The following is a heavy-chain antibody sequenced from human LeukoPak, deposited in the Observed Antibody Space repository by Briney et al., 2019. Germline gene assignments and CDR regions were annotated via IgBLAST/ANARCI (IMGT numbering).Heavy chain of an antibody. J-gene: IGHJ6*03. V-gene: IGHV4-4*07. D-gene: IGHD4-11*01. CDR3: ARDLQEAYYYYMDV. CDR2: IYTSGST. CDR1: GGSISSYY. Sequence: PSETLSLSCTVSGGSISSYYWSWIRQPAGKGLEWIGRIYTSGSTNYNPSLKSRVTMSVDTSKNQFSLKLSSVTAADTAVYYCARDLQEAYYYYMDVWGKGTTVTVSS.